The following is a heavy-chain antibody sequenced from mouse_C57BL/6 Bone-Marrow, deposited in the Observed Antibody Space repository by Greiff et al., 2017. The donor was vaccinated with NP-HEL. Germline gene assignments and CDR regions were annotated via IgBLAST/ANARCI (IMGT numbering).Heavy chain of an antibody. CDR2: INPSSGYT. D-gene: IGHD1-1*01. Sequence: VKLVESGAELARPGASVKMSCKASGYTFTSYTMHWVKQRPGQGLEWIGYINPSSGYTKYNQKFKDKATLTADKSSSTAYMQLSSLTSEDSAVYYCARRPYYGSSLAWFAYWGQGTLVTVSA. CDR1: GYTFTSYT. V-gene: IGHV1-4*01. J-gene: IGHJ3*01. CDR3: ARRPYYGSSLAWFAY.